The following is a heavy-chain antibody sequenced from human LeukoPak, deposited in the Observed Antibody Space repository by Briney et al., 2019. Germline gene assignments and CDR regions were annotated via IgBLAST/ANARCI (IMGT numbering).Heavy chain of an antibody. V-gene: IGHV1-2*02. CDR1: GYTFTSYV. D-gene: IGHD2-21*02. CDR3: ATTLHIVVVTWHAFDI. Sequence: ASVKVSCKASGYTFTSYVINWVRQAPGQGLEWMGWISAYNGNTNYAPKFQGRVTMTRDTSISTAYMELSRLTFDDTTIYYCATTLHIVVVTWHAFDIWGQGTMVTVSS. CDR2: ISAYNGNT. J-gene: IGHJ3*02.